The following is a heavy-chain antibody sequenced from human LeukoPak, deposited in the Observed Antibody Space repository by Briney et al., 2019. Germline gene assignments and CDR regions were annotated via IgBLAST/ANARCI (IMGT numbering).Heavy chain of an antibody. CDR3: AKGAYDYIEIGYFDS. Sequence: GGSLRLSCAAPGFTSTNYAMNWFRQAPGKGLEWVSVLIGSSGSTDYADSVKGRFTISRDNSKNTVFLQMNSLRAEDTAIYYCAKGAYDYIEIGYFDSWGQGTLVTVSS. CDR2: LIGSSGST. V-gene: IGHV3-23*01. J-gene: IGHJ4*02. D-gene: IGHD5-12*01. CDR1: GFTSTNYA.